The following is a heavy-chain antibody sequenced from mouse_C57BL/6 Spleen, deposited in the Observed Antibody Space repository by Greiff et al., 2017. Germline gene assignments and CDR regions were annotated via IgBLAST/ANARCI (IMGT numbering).Heavy chain of an antibody. CDR2: IYPRSGNT. J-gene: IGHJ4*01. V-gene: IGHV1-81*01. D-gene: IGHD2-4*01. CDR1: GYTFTSYG. CDR3: ARRHYDYDDAMDY. Sequence: QVQLQQSGAELARPGASVKLSCKASGYTFTSYGISWVKQRTGQGLEWIGEIYPRSGNTYYNEKFKGKATLTADKSSSTAYMELRSLTSEDSAVYFCARRHYDYDDAMDYWGQGTSVTVSS.